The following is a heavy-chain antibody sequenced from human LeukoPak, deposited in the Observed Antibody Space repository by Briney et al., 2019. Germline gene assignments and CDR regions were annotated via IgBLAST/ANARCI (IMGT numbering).Heavy chain of an antibody. CDR2: IQNDGSNE. Sequence: GGSLILSCAASGFTFRSYGMHWVRQAPGKGLEWVAYIQNDGSNEQYADSVKGRFSISRDSSKNILYLQMNSLRAEDTAVYYCAKDRCSNGIGCYYYYMDVWGKGTTVTISS. CDR3: AKDRCSNGIGCYYYYMDV. J-gene: IGHJ6*03. CDR1: GFTFRSYG. V-gene: IGHV3-30*02. D-gene: IGHD2-8*01.